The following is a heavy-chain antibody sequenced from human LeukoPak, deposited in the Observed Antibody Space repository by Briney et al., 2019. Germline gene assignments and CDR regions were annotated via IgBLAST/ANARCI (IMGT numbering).Heavy chain of an antibody. CDR1: GFTFSDHY. V-gene: IGHV3-72*01. D-gene: IGHD3-22*01. J-gene: IGHJ4*02. CDR2: TRNKANSYTT. CDR3: ARVKYSSRYYYLDY. Sequence: GGSLRLSCAASGFTFSDHYMDWVRQAPGKGLDWVGRTRNKANSYTTEYAASVKGRFTISRDDSKNSLYLQMNSLKTEDTAVYYCARVKYSSRYYYLDYWGQGTLVTVSS.